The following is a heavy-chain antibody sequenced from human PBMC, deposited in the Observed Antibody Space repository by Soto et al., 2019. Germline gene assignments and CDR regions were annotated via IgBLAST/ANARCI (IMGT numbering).Heavy chain of an antibody. Sequence: QVQLVQSGAEVKKPGSSVQVSCKASGGTFSSYDISWVRQAPRQGLEWMGGIISIFGTANYAQKFQGRVTITADESTSTAYMELSSLRSEDTAVYYCARDAPDFDYWGQGTLVTVSS. CDR3: ARDAPDFDY. CDR2: IISIFGTA. CDR1: GGTFSSYD. V-gene: IGHV1-69*01. J-gene: IGHJ4*02.